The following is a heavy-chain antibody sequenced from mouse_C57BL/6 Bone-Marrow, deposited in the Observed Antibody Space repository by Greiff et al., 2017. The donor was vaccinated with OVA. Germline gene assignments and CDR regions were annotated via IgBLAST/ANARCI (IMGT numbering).Heavy chain of an antibody. Sequence: QVQLQQPGAELVMPGASVKLSCKASGYTFTSYWMHWVKQRPGQGLEWIGEIDPSDSYTNYNQKFKGKSTLTVDKSSSTAYMQLSSLTSEGSAVYYCARKGYYGSSYGFAYWGQGTLVTVSA. D-gene: IGHD1-1*01. V-gene: IGHV1-69*01. J-gene: IGHJ3*01. CDR1: GYTFTSYW. CDR3: ARKGYYGSSYGFAY. CDR2: IDPSDSYT.